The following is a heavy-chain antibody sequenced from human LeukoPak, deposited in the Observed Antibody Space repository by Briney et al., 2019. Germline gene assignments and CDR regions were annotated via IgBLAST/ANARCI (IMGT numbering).Heavy chain of an antibody. V-gene: IGHV1-69*06. CDR3: ARDSTLDGSGSYYNY. CDR2: IIPIFGTA. D-gene: IGHD3-10*01. CDR1: GGTFSSYA. J-gene: IGHJ4*02. Sequence: ASVKVSCKASGGTFSSYAISWVRQAPGQGLGWMGGIIPIFGTANYAQKFQGRVTITADKSTSTAYMELSSLRSEDTAVYYCARDSTLDGSGSYYNYWGQGTLVTVSS.